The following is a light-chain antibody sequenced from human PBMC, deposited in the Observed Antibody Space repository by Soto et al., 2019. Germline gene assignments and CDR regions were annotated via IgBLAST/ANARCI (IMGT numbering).Light chain of an antibody. CDR2: GES. CDR1: QSVSSN. Sequence: EIVLTQSPATLSVSPGERATLSCRASQSVSSNFAWYQQKPGQAPRLLIYGESTRATGIPARFSGSGSGTEFTLTISSLQSEDFAVYYCQQYNNCPPWTFGQGTKVEIK. J-gene: IGKJ1*01. V-gene: IGKV3-15*01. CDR3: QQYNNCPPWT.